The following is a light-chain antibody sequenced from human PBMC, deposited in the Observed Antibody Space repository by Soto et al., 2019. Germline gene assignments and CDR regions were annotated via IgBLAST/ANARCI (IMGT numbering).Light chain of an antibody. Sequence: DIQMTQSPSSLSASVGDRVTITCRASQGISNYLAWYQQKPGQVPKLLIYAASTLQSGVPSRFSGSGSGTYFTVTVSCLQTDDVSNYYCQKYYRYSLTFGAESKVEHK. CDR2: AAS. V-gene: IGKV1-27*01. CDR1: QGISNY. CDR3: QKYYRYSLT. J-gene: IGKJ4*01.